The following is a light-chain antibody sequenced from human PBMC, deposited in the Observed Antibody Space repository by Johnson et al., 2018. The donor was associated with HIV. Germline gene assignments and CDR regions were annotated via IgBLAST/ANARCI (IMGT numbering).Light chain of an antibody. CDR2: QNN. CDR1: SSNIGNNY. V-gene: IGLV1-51*02. J-gene: IGLJ1*01. Sequence: QSVLTQPPSVSAAPGQQVTISCSGSSSNIGNNYVSWYQQLPGTAPKLLIYQNNKRPSGIPDRFSGSRSGTSVTLTITGLPTGDEANYYCGTWDSSLSAYVFGTGTRVTVL. CDR3: GTWDSSLSAYV.